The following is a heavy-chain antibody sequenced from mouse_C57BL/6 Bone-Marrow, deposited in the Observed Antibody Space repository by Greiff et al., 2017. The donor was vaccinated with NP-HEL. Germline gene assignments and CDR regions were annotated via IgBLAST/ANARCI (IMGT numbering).Heavy chain of an antibody. Sequence: EVKLVESGAELVRPGASVKLSCTASGFNFKDYYMHWVKQRPEQGLEWIGRIDPENGDTEYASKFQGKATITADTSSNTAYLHISSLTSEDTAVYYGTKHYYGSSYGYAMDYWGQGTAVTVSS. J-gene: IGHJ4*01. CDR2: IDPENGDT. D-gene: IGHD1-1*01. CDR3: TKHYYGSSYGYAMDY. V-gene: IGHV14-1*01. CDR1: GFNFKDYY.